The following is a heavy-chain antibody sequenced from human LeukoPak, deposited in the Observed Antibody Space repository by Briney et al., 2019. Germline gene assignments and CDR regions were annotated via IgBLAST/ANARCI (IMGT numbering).Heavy chain of an antibody. CDR2: IKEDGSEK. CDR3: ASTVGSAPDYYGSGGFALLDY. D-gene: IGHD3-10*01. Sequence: GGSLRLSCAASGFTFSGYWMTWVRQAPGKGLQWVANIKEDGSEKYYVDSVKGRFTISRDNAKNTLYLQMNSLRAEDTAVYYCASTVGSAPDYYGSGGFALLDYWGQGTLVTVSS. V-gene: IGHV3-7*02. CDR1: GFTFSGYW. J-gene: IGHJ4*02.